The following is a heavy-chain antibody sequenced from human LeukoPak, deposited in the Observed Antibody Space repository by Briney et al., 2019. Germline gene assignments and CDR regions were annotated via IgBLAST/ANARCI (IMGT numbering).Heavy chain of an antibody. CDR1: GYTFTGYY. J-gene: IGHJ5*02. CDR2: INPNSGGT. V-gene: IGHV1-2*02. Sequence: ASVKVSCKASGYTFTGYYMHWVRQAPGQGLEWMGWINPNSGGTNYAQKFQGRVTMTRDTSISTAYMELSRLRSDDTAVYYCARDRSSDYYGSGSYYTYNWFDPWGQGTLVTVSS. D-gene: IGHD3-10*01. CDR3: ARDRSSDYYGSGSYYTYNWFDP.